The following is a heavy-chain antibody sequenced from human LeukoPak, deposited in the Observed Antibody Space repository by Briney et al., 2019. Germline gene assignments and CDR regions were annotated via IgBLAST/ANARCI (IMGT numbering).Heavy chain of an antibody. Sequence: PSETLSLTCVVFGGSFSGYYWSWIRQPPGKGLKWIGESNDSGSTKYNPSLKSRVTISIDTSKNQFSLKLSSVAAADTAVYYCAKDASYYCSSTSCLFDYWGQGTLVTVSS. D-gene: IGHD2-2*01. CDR3: AKDASYYCSSTSCLFDY. CDR2: SNDSGST. V-gene: IGHV4-34*01. J-gene: IGHJ4*02. CDR1: GGSFSGYY.